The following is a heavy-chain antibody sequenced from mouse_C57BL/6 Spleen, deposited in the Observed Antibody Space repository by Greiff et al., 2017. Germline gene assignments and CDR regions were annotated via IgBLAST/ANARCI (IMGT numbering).Heavy chain of an antibody. CDR1: GYTFTDYY. D-gene: IGHD1-1*01. J-gene: IGHJ4*01. CDR3: ARGDYGSSLYYYAMDY. V-gene: IGHV1-19*01. Sequence: EVQLQQSGPVLVKPGASVKMSCKASGYTFTDYYMNWVKQSHGKSLEWIGVINPYNGGTSYNQKFKGKATLTVDKSSSTAYMELNSLTSEDSAVYYCARGDYGSSLYYYAMDYWGQGTSVTVSS. CDR2: INPYNGGT.